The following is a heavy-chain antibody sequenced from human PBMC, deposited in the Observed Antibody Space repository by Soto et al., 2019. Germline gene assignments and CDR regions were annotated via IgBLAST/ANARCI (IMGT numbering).Heavy chain of an antibody. CDR2: IHHSGST. CDR1: GGSFTDYY. CDR3: ASRGYSGYNY. Sequence: SETLSLTCAVYGGSFTDYYWTWIRQPPGKGLEWIGEIHHSGSTNYNPSLKSRVTISVDTSKNQFSLKLNSVTAADTAVYYCASRGYSGYNYWGQGTLVTVSS. V-gene: IGHV4-34*01. D-gene: IGHD5-12*01. J-gene: IGHJ4*02.